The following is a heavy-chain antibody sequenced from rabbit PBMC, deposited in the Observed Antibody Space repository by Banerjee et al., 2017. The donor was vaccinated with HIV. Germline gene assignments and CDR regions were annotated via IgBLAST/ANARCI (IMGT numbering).Heavy chain of an antibody. V-gene: IGHV1S45*01. CDR2: INSNTGNT. CDR3: ARVTGYGSTSYFPTRLDL. Sequence: QEQLEESGGDLVKPEGSLTLTCTASGFSFNNNYVMCWVRQAPGKGLEWIACINSNTGNTVYASWAKGPFTISKTSSTTVTLQMTSLTDADTATYFCARVTGYGSTSYFPTRLDLWGPGTLVTVS. J-gene: IGHJ3*01. CDR1: GFSFNNNYV. D-gene: IGHD8-1*01.